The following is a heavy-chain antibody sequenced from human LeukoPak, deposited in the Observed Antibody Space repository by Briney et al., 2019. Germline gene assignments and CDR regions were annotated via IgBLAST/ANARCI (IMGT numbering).Heavy chain of an antibody. CDR1: GFTFSSYA. CDR2: ISYDGSNK. J-gene: IGHJ3*02. Sequence: GRPLRLSCAASGFTFSSYAMHWVRQAPGKGLEWVAVISYDGSNKYYADSVKGRFTISRDNSKNTLYLQMNSLRAEDTAVYYCARDSLPLIQGVHAFDIWGQGTMVTVSS. D-gene: IGHD3-16*01. V-gene: IGHV3-30*04. CDR3: ARDSLPLIQGVHAFDI.